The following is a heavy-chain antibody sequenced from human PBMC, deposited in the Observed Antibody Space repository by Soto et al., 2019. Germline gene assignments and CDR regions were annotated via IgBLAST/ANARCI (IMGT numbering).Heavy chain of an antibody. J-gene: IGHJ3*02. CDR3: ATNEITGTTNDAFDI. Sequence: GGSLRLSCAASGFTFSKAWMNWVRQAPGKGLEWVGRIKSKNRGETTDYAAPVKGRFAISRDDSKNTLYLQMNSLKTEDTAVYYCATNEITGTTNDAFDIWGQGTVVTVSS. D-gene: IGHD1-7*01. CDR1: GFTFSKAW. V-gene: IGHV3-15*07. CDR2: IKSKNRGETT.